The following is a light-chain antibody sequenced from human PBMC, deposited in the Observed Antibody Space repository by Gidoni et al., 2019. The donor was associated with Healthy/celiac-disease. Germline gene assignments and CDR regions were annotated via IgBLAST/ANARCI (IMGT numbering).Light chain of an antibody. CDR2: DAS. Sequence: ATQLTKLPSPLSASVGDRVTITCRASQGISSALAWYQQKPGKAPKLLIYDASSLESGVPSRFSGSGSGTDFTLTISSLQPEDFATYYCQQFNSYPRTFGQGTKVEIK. V-gene: IGKV1-13*02. J-gene: IGKJ1*01. CDR1: QGISSA. CDR3: QQFNSYPRT.